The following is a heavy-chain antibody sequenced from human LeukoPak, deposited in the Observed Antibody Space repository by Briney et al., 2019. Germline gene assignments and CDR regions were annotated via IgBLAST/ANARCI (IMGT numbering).Heavy chain of an antibody. J-gene: IGHJ4*02. D-gene: IGHD1-14*01. Sequence: GGSLRLSCAASGFTFSSYSMNWVRQAPGKGLEWVSYISSSSSTIYYADSVKGRFTISRDNAKNSLYLQMNSLRAEDTAVYYCARDLWGTTPDYWGQGTLVTVSS. CDR3: ARDLWGTTPDY. V-gene: IGHV3-48*01. CDR2: ISSSSSTI. CDR1: GFTFSSYS.